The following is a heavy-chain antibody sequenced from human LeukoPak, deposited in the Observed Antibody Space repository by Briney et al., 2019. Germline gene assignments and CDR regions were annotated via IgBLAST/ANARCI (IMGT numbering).Heavy chain of an antibody. CDR3: ARGGSDGYLFDY. CDR2: IYYSGST. CDR1: GGSIGSGTYH. Sequence: SETLSLTCTVSGGSIGSGTYHWGWIRQPPGKGLERIGSIYYSGSTYYNPSLKSRVTISLDTSKNQFSLKLSSVTAADTAVYYCARGGSDGYLFDYWAREPWSPSP. V-gene: IGHV4-39*07. J-gene: IGHJ4*02. D-gene: IGHD5-24*01.